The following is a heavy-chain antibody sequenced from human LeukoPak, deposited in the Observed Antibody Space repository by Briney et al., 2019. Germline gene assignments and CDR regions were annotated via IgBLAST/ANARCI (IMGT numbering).Heavy chain of an antibody. J-gene: IGHJ4*02. Sequence: PGGSLRLSCAASGFTFSNYGMHWVRQAPGKGLYWVAFISYDGSNYYADSVKGRFTISRDNSKNTLYLEMNRLRPEDTALYYCAKAGASGSGPIDSWGQGTPVIVSS. D-gene: IGHD3-10*01. V-gene: IGHV3-30*02. CDR1: GFTFSNYG. CDR2: ISYDGSN. CDR3: AKAGASGSGPIDS.